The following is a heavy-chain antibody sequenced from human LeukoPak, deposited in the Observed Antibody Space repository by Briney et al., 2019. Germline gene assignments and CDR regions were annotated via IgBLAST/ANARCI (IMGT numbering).Heavy chain of an antibody. V-gene: IGHV4-30-4*08. D-gene: IGHD5-18*01. CDR3: ATEVGGGYVLSGYSYGLLDY. CDR1: GGSISSGDYY. J-gene: IGHJ4*02. CDR2: IYYSGST. Sequence: PSETLSLTCTVSGGSISSGDYYWSWIRQPPGKGLEWIGYIYYSGSTYSNPSLKRRVTISVDTSKNQFSLKLSSVTAADTAVYYCATEVGGGYVLSGYSYGLLDYWGQGPLVTVSS.